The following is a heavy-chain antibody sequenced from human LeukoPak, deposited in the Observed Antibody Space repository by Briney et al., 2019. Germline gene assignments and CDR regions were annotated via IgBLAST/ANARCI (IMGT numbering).Heavy chain of an antibody. J-gene: IGHJ5*02. D-gene: IGHD3-9*01. Sequence: PSETLSLTCTVSGGSISSYYWSWIRQPPGKGLEWIGYIYYSGSTNYNPSLKSRVTISVDTSKNQFSLKLSSVTAADTAVYYCARGPMTQRYFGWFDPWGQGTLVTVSS. CDR3: ARGPMTQRYFGWFDP. CDR2: IYYSGST. CDR1: GGSISSYY. V-gene: IGHV4-59*01.